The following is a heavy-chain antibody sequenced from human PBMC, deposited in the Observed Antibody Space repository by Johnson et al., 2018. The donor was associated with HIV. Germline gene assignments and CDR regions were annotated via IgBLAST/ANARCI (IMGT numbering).Heavy chain of an antibody. J-gene: IGHJ3*02. CDR1: GFTFSSSW. Sequence: VQLVESGGGLVQPGRSLRLSCAASGFTFSSSWMPWVCQTPEKGLEWVAGIKCDGSEKYYVDSVKGRFTISRDNDENSLNLQMNSLRAEDTAVYYCARDAPGGRYYKGAFDIWGQGTMVTVSS. CDR3: ARDAPGGRYYKGAFDI. D-gene: IGHD1-26*01. V-gene: IGHV3-52*01. CDR2: IKCDGSEK.